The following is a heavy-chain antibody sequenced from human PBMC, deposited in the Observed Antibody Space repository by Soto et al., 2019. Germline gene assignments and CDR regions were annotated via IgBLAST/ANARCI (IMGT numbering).Heavy chain of an antibody. CDR3: ARGLYYYDSRNWFDP. CDR2: IIPIFGTA. J-gene: IGHJ5*02. V-gene: IGHV1-69*13. Sequence: SVKVSCKASGGTFSSYAISWVRQAPGQGLEWMGGIIPIFGTANYAQKFQGRVTITADESTSTAYMELSSLRSEDTAVYYCARGLYYYDSRNWFDPWGQGTLVTVSS. CDR1: GGTFSSYA. D-gene: IGHD3-22*01.